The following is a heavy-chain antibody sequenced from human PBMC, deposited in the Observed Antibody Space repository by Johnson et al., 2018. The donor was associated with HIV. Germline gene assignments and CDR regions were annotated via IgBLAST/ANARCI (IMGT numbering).Heavy chain of an antibody. CDR1: GYSIRYSA. CDR2: IWSDGTNK. Sequence: QVQLVESGGGVVQPGRSLRLSCVASGYSIRYSAMHWVRQAPGKGLEWVAIIWSDGTNKYYADSVKGRFTISRDNSKNTLYLQMTSLRAEDTAVYYCNAYNDGFDIWGQGTVVTVSS. J-gene: IGHJ3*02. V-gene: IGHV3-33*01. D-gene: IGHD1-14*01. CDR3: NAYNDGFDI.